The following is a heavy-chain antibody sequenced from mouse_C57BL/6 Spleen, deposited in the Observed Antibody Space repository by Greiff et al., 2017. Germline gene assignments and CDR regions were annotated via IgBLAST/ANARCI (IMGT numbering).Heavy chain of an antibody. CDR1: GYTFTSYW. CDR2: IYPGNSDT. V-gene: IGHV1-5*01. CDR3: TREKDGYYPYYFDY. Sequence: VQLQQSGTVLARPGASVKMSCKTSGYTFTSYWMHWVKQRPGQGLEWIGAIYPGNSDTSYNQKFKGKAKLTAVTSASTAYMELSSLTNEDSAVYYCTREKDGYYPYYFDYWGQGTTLTVSS. D-gene: IGHD2-3*01. J-gene: IGHJ2*01.